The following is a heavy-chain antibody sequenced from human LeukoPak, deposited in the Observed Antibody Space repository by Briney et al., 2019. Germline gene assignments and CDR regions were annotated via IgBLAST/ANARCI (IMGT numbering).Heavy chain of an antibody. CDR2: IYYSGST. CDR3: ARPSSISVLWGFDY. J-gene: IGHJ4*02. CDR1: GGSISSGGYY. V-gene: IGHV4-31*03. Sequence: PSQTLSLTCTVSGGSISSGGYYWSWIRQHPGKGLEWIGYIYYSGSTYYNPSLKSRVTISVDTSKNQFSLKLSSVTAADTAVYYCARPSSISVLWGFDYWGQGTLVTVSS. D-gene: IGHD3-16*01.